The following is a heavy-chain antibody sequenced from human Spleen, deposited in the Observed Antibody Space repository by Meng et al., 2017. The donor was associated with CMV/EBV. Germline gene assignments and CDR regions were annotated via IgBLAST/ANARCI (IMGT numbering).Heavy chain of an antibody. CDR2: IWYDGSNK. CDR3: ASEGRWLFGN. V-gene: IGHV3-33*01. D-gene: IGHD3-22*01. J-gene: IGHJ4*02. Sequence: GGSLRLSCAASGFTFSSYGMHWVRQALGKGLEWVAVIWYDGSNKYYADSVKGRFTISRDNSKNTLYLQMNSLRAEDTAVYYCASEGRWLFGNWGQGILVTVSS. CDR1: GFTFSSYG.